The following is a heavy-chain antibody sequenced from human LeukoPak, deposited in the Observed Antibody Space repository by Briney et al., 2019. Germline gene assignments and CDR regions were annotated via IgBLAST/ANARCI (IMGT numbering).Heavy chain of an antibody. CDR3: ARSIGSYYTMDV. CDR1: GFTFSSYG. CDR2: ISYDGSNK. J-gene: IGHJ6*02. Sequence: PGRSLRLSCAASGFTFSSYGMHWVRQAPGKGLEWVAVISYDGSNKYYADSVKGRFTISRDNAKNSLYLQMNSLRAEDTAVYYCARSIGSYYTMDVWGQGTTVTVSS. D-gene: IGHD3-22*01. V-gene: IGHV3-30*03.